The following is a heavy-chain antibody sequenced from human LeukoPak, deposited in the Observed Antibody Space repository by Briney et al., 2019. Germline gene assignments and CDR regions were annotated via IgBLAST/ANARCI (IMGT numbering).Heavy chain of an antibody. CDR2: IYYSGST. J-gene: IGHJ4*02. Sequence: SETLSLTCTVSGGSISSSSYYWSWIRQPPGKGLEWIGYIYYSGSTNYNPSLKSRVTISVDTSKNQFSLKLSSVTAADTAVYYCARGQKIFPYWGQGTLVTVSS. CDR3: ARGQKIFPY. D-gene: IGHD2-15*01. V-gene: IGHV4-61*01. CDR1: GGSISSSSYY.